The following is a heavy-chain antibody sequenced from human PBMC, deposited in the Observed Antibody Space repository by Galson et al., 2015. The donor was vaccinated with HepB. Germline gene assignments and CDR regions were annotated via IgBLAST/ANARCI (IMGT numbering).Heavy chain of an antibody. D-gene: IGHD3-10*01. Sequence: SLRLSCAASGFIFSSYAMTWVRQAPGKGLEWVSTISSLGDSTYYADCVKGRFTISRDNSNNALYLQMNSLRTEDTAVYYCAKSRYFGSESLDYWGQGTLVTVSS. CDR2: ISSLGDST. V-gene: IGHV3-23*01. J-gene: IGHJ4*02. CDR1: GFIFSSYA. CDR3: AKSRYFGSESLDY.